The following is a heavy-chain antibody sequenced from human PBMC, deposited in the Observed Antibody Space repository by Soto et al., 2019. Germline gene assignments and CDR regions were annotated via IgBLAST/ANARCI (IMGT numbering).Heavy chain of an antibody. Sequence: QVQRQESGPGLVKPSQTLSLTCTVSGGSISSGGYYWSWIRQHPGKGLEWIGYIYYSGSTYYNPSLKSRVTISVDTSKSQFSLKLSSVTAADTAVYYCAGSYSGYVYFDYWGQGTLVTVSS. J-gene: IGHJ4*02. V-gene: IGHV4-31*03. D-gene: IGHD5-12*01. CDR2: IYYSGST. CDR3: AGSYSGYVYFDY. CDR1: GGSISSGGYY.